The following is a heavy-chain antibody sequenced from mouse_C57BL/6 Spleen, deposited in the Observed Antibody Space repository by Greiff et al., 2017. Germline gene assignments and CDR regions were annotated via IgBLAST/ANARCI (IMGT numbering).Heavy chain of an antibody. J-gene: IGHJ2*01. CDR2: IYPRSGNT. Sequence: VQLQQSGAELARPGASVKLSCKASGYTFTSYGISWVKQRTGQGLEWIGEIYPRSGNTYYNEKFKGKATLTADKSSSTAYMELRSLTSEDSAVYFCASSSDGYDPYCFDYWGQGTTLTVSS. V-gene: IGHV1-81*01. D-gene: IGHD2-2*01. CDR1: GYTFTSYG. CDR3: ASSSDGYDPYCFDY.